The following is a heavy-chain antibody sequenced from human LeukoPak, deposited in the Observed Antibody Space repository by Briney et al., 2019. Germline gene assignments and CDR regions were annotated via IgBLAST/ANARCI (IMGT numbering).Heavy chain of an antibody. D-gene: IGHD5-12*01. V-gene: IGHV4-39*07. Sequence: SETLSLTCTVSGGSISSSSYYWGWIRQPPGKGLEWIGSIYYSGSTYYNPSLKSRVTISVDTSKNQFSLKLSSVTAADTAVYYCARESGYDPPDYWGQGTLVTVSS. CDR3: ARESGYDPPDY. CDR1: GGSISSSSYY. J-gene: IGHJ4*02. CDR2: IYYSGST.